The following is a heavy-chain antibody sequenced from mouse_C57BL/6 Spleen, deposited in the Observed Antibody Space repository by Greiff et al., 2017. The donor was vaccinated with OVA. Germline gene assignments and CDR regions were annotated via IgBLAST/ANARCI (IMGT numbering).Heavy chain of an antibody. V-gene: IGHV1-18*01. CDR2: INPNNGGT. CDR3: ARDSMDY. Sequence: EVQLQQSGPELVKPGASVKIPCQASGYTFTDYNMDWVQQSHGKSLEWIGDINPNNGGTIYNQKFKGKATLTVDTSSSTAYMELRSLTSEDTAVYYCARDSMDYWGQGTSVTVSS. CDR1: GYTFTDYN. J-gene: IGHJ4*01.